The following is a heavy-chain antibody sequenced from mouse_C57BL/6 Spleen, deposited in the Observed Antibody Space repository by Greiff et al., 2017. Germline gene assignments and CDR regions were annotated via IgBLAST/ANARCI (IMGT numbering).Heavy chain of an antibody. D-gene: IGHD1-1*01. Sequence: EVKVVESGEGLVKPGGSLKLSCAASGFTFSSYAMSWVRQTPEKRLEWVAYISSGGDYIYYADTVKGRFTISRDNARNTLYLQMSSLKSEDTAMYYCTRDRGYGSADYWGQGTTLTVSS. CDR2: ISSGGDYI. CDR3: TRDRGYGSADY. J-gene: IGHJ2*01. CDR1: GFTFSSYA. V-gene: IGHV5-9-1*02.